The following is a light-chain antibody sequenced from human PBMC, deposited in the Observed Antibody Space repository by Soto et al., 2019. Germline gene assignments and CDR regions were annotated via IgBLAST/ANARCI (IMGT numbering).Light chain of an antibody. J-gene: IGKJ5*01. V-gene: IGKV3-15*01. Sequence: EIVMTQSPATLSVSPGERATLSCRASQSVSSNLAWYHQQPGQAPRLLIYGASIRATGIPARFSGSGSGTDFTLTISSLQSEDFAVYYCQHYDGSPITFGHGTRLEIK. CDR2: GAS. CDR1: QSVSSN. CDR3: QHYDGSPIT.